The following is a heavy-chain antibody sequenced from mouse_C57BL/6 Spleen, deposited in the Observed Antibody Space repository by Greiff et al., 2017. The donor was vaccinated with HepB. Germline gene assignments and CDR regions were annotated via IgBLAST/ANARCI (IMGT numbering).Heavy chain of an antibody. D-gene: IGHD3-2*02. J-gene: IGHJ2*01. CDR3: ARDSSGYPLDY. V-gene: IGHV3-6*01. CDR1: GYSITSGYY. Sequence: EVQRVESGPGLVKPSQSLSLTCSVTGYSITSGYYWNWIRQFPGNKLEWMGYISYDGSNNYNPSLKNRISITRDTSKNQFFLKLNSVTTEDTATYYCARDSSGYPLDYWGQGTTLTVSS. CDR2: ISYDGSN.